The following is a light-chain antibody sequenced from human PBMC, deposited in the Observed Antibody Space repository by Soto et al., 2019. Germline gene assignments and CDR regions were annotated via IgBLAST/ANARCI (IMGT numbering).Light chain of an antibody. CDR3: QQYGRPPQTWA. CDR1: QSVSSSN. V-gene: IGKV3-20*01. J-gene: IGKJ1*01. CDR2: GAS. Sequence: EIVLTQSPDILSLSPGERATLSCRASQSVSSSNLAWYQQKPGQAPRLLIYGASGRATDIPARFSGSGSGTDFTLTITRLEPEDSAVYYCQQYGRPPQTWAFGQGTKVEIK.